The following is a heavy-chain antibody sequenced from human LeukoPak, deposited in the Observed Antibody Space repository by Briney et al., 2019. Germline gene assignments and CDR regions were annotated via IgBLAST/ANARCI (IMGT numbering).Heavy chain of an antibody. CDR1: GASISSHY. CDR2: IYYSGST. J-gene: IGHJ4*02. V-gene: IGHV4-59*11. Sequence: PSETLSLTCSVSGASISSHYWSWIRQPPGKGLEWIGYIYYSGSTNYNPSLKSRVTISVDTSKNQFSLKLSSVTAADTAVYYCASGDYGGTGYFDYWGQGTLATVSS. D-gene: IGHD4-17*01. CDR3: ASGDYGGTGYFDY.